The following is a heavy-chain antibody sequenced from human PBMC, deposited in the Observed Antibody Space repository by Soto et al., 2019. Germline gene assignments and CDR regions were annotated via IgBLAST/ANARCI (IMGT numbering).Heavy chain of an antibody. Sequence: QVQLVQSGAEVKKPGASVKVSCKASGYTFTSYAMQWVRQAPGQRLEWMGWINAGNGNTKYSQKFQGRVTIPRDTSASTAYMELSSLRSEDTAVYYCARGPGGPDGPGDYWGQGTLVTVSS. CDR1: GYTFTSYA. CDR3: ARGPGGPDGPGDY. V-gene: IGHV1-3*01. CDR2: INAGNGNT. D-gene: IGHD2-15*01. J-gene: IGHJ4*02.